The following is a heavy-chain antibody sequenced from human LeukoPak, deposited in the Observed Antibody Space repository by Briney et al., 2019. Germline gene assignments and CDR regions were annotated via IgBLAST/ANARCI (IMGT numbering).Heavy chain of an antibody. D-gene: IGHD5-12*01. CDR3: ARAYSGYDFSPAYFDY. Sequence: SGTLSLTCAVSGGSISSSNWWCWVRQPPGKGLEWIGEIYHSGSTNYNPSLKSRVTISVDKSKNQCSLKLSSVTAADTAVYYCARAYSGYDFSPAYFDYWGQGTLVTVSS. J-gene: IGHJ4*02. CDR2: IYHSGST. V-gene: IGHV4-4*02. CDR1: GGSISSSNW.